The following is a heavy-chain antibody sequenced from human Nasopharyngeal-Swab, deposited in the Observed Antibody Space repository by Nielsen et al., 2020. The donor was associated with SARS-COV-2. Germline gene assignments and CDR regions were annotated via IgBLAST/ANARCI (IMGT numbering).Heavy chain of an antibody. CDR3: ARGVPKWQWLPKRYYYMDV. D-gene: IGHD6-19*01. J-gene: IGHJ6*03. Sequence: LRLSCAVSGGSISSGGYSWSWIRQPPGKGLEWIGYINHSGSTNYNPSLKSRVTISVDTSKNQFSLKLSSVTAADTAVYYCARGVPKWQWLPKRYYYMDVWGKGTTVTVSS. CDR1: GGSISSGGYS. CDR2: INHSGST. V-gene: IGHV4-30-2*01.